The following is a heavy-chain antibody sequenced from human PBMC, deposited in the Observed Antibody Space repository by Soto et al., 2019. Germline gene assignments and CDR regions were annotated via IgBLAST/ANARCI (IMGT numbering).Heavy chain of an antibody. V-gene: IGHV4-4*02. CDR2: IYHSGST. CDR3: ASRFVGYCSSTSCYGVRDNWFDP. Sequence: SETLSLTCAVSGGSISSSNWWSWVRQAAWKGLEWIGEIYHSGSTNCNPSLKSRVTISVDKSKNKFSLKLSSVKAADTAVYYCASRFVGYCSSTSCYGVRDNWFDPRGQGTLVTVS. CDR1: GGSISSSNW. J-gene: IGHJ5*02. D-gene: IGHD2-2*01.